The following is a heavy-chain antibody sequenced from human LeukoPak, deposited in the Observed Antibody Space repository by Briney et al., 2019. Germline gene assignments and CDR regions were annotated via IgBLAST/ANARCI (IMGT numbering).Heavy chain of an antibody. V-gene: IGHV4-39*01. CDR1: GGSISSGSHH. D-gene: IGHD5-24*01. CDR3: ARTNGFSDFDY. Sequence: SETLSLTCTVSGGSISSGSHHWGWFRQSPGTGLEWIGSIYYSRTTYYNPSLNSRVTISVVTSKNQFSLKLSSVTAADTAVYYCARTNGFSDFDYWGQGTLVTVSS. CDR2: IYYSRTT. J-gene: IGHJ4*02.